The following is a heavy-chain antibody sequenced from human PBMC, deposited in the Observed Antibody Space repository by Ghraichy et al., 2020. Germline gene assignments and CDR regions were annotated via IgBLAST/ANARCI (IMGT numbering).Heavy chain of an antibody. D-gene: IGHD6-13*01. CDR3: ARRNGIAALGTFDD. CDR2: IFYSGTT. CDR1: GGSISSSAYY. J-gene: IGHJ4*02. Sequence: SETLSLTCTVSGGSISSSAYYWGWIRQPPGKGLEWIGYIFYSGTTYYSPSLKSRVTISVDTSKNQFSLKLSSATAADTAVYYCARRNGIAALGTFDDWGQGTLVTVSS. V-gene: IGHV4-39*01.